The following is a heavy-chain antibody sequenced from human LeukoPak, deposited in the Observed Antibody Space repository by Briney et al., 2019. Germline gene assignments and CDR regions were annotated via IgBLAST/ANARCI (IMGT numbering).Heavy chain of an antibody. CDR3: VKKRLQFSSSSLSFDY. J-gene: IGHJ4*02. CDR2: ISSDGGST. Sequence: PGGSLRLSCSASGFTFSTYAIHWVRQAPGKGLEYVSAISSDGGSTYYADSVKGRFTISRDNSKNTLYLQMSSLRAEDTAVYYCVKKRLQFSSSSLSFDYWGQGTLVTVSS. D-gene: IGHD5-24*01. V-gene: IGHV3-64D*06. CDR1: GFTFSTYA.